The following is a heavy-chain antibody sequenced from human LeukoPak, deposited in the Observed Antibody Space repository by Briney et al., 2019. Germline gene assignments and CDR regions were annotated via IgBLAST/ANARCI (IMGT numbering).Heavy chain of an antibody. V-gene: IGHV1-2*02. CDR3: ARNYGHNSKYFDL. CDR1: GYTFSDYF. CDR2: ISPEGGDT. D-gene: IGHD4-17*01. J-gene: IGHJ4*02. Sequence: ASVPVSCKASGYTFSDYFMHWVRQAPGQGLEWMGWISPEGGDTHYAQRFQGRVTMTRDTSISAAYMELTSLSSDDTAVYYCARNYGHNSKYFDLWGQGTLVTV.